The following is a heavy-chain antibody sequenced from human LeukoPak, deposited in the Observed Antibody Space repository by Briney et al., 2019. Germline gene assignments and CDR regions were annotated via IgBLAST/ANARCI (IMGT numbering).Heavy chain of an antibody. CDR2: ISYDGSNK. Sequence: GGSLRLSCAASGFNFRNYAMHWVRQAPGKGLEWVAVISYDGSNKLYADSVKGRFTISRDNSKNRLYLQMNSLRAEDTAMYYCAGGTGWLIDSWGQGTLVTVSS. CDR1: GFNFRNYA. D-gene: IGHD3-9*01. V-gene: IGHV3-30-3*01. J-gene: IGHJ4*02. CDR3: AGGTGWLIDS.